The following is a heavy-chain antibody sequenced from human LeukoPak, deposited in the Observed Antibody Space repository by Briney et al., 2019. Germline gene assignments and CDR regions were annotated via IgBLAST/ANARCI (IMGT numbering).Heavy chain of an antibody. J-gene: IGHJ4*02. CDR1: GGSISSYY. CDR2: IYYSGST. Sequence: PSETLSLTCTVSGGSISSYYWSWIRQPPGKGLEWIGYIYYSGSTNYNPSLKSRVTISVDTSKNQFSLKLSSVTAADTAVYYCARGQMYYYGSGSYTYYFDYWGQGTLVTVSS. CDR3: ARGQMYYYGSGSYTYYFDY. D-gene: IGHD3-10*01. V-gene: IGHV4-59*01.